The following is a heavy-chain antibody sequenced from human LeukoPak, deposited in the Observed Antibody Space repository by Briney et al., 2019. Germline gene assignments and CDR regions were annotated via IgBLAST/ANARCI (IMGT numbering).Heavy chain of an antibody. D-gene: IGHD3-10*01. Sequence: SVKVSCKASGGTFSSYAISWVRQAPGQGLEWMGGIIPIFCTANYAHQFQGRGTNTADKSTSNAYMELSSLRSEDTAVYYCARTSMVRGVIMWAFDIWGQGTMVTVSS. CDR2: IIPIFCTA. CDR1: GGTFSSYA. V-gene: IGHV1-69*06. J-gene: IGHJ3*02. CDR3: ARTSMVRGVIMWAFDI.